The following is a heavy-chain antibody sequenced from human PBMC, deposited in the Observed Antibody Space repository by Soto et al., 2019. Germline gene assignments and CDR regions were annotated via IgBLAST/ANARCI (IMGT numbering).Heavy chain of an antibody. CDR1: GGPISSTAYY. CDR2: ISYTGGT. V-gene: IGHV4-31*03. D-gene: IGHD3-10*01. Sequence: QVQLQEAGPGLAKPSQTLSLICSVSGGPISSTAYYCGWIRQRPTRGLEGLGYISYTGGTYYNPSLTCRISMSVYTFKNHFSLNLSSVTAADTAVYYCAKASAEGVRGGWFDPWGQGILVTVSS. J-gene: IGHJ5*02. CDR3: AKASAEGVRGGWFDP.